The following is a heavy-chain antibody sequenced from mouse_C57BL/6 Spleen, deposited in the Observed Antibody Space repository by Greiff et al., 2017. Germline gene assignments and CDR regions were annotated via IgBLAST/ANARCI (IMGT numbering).Heavy chain of an antibody. CDR1: GYTFTSYW. V-gene: IGHV1-53*01. CDR2: INPSNCGT. Sequence: QVHVKQPGTELVKPGASVKLSCKASGYTFTSYWMPWVKQRPGQGLEWIGNINPSNCGTNYNEKFKSKATLTVDKSSSTAYMQLSSLTSEDSAVYDGAREVIYYSKGYWGQGTTLTVSS. CDR3: AREVIYYSKGY. D-gene: IGHD2-5*01. J-gene: IGHJ2*01.